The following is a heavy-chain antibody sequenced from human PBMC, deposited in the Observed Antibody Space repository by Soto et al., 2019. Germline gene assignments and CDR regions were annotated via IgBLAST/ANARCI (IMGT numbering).Heavy chain of an antibody. V-gene: IGHV1-18*01. CDR3: ARDPGAASFDF. CDR2: INTSNDNK. J-gene: IGHJ4*02. D-gene: IGHD2-15*01. CDR1: GYTFTNYC. Sequence: SVKVSCKGFGYTFTNYCLSWGRQAPGEGLEWVGWINTSNDNKLYAQKLQGRLTLTTDTSTSTAYMDLTTLRSDDTAVYFCARDPGAASFDFWAQGTLVTVSS.